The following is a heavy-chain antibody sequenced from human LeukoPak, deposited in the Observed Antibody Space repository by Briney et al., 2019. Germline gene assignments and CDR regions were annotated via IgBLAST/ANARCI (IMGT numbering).Heavy chain of an antibody. CDR3: GRDWKLDY. J-gene: IGHJ4*02. CDR2: ISDDGGDR. Sequence: GGSLRLSCAASGFTFNDYPMSWVRQAPGKGLEWVSAISDDGGDRKYAVSVKGRFTISRDNSKNTLYLHMNSLRAKDTAIYYCGRDWKLDYWGQGTLVTVSS. D-gene: IGHD1-1*01. V-gene: IGHV3-23*01. CDR1: GFTFNDYP.